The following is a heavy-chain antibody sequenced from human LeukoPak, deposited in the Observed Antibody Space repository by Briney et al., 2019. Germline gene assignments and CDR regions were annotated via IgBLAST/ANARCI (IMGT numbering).Heavy chain of an antibody. D-gene: IGHD2-8*01. V-gene: IGHV3-21*01. CDR3: ALIIGNNGLFDY. J-gene: IGHJ4*02. CDR2: ISSSSSYI. Sequence: GGSLRLSCAASGFTFSGYSINWVRQAPGKGLEWVSSISSSSSYIYYADSVKGRFTISRDNAKNSLYLQINSLRAEDTAVYYCALIIGNNGLFDYWGQGILVTVSS. CDR1: GFTFSGYS.